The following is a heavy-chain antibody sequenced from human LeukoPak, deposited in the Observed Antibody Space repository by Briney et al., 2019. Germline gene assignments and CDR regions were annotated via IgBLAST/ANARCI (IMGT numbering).Heavy chain of an antibody. Sequence: GGSLRLSCAASGFTFSSYAMSWVRQAPGKGLEWVSAISGSGGSTYYADSVKGRFTISRDNSKNTLYLQMNSLRAEDTAVYYCAKGYYYDSSGYSHGAFDIWGQGTMVTVSP. CDR3: AKGYYYDSSGYSHGAFDI. CDR2: ISGSGGST. V-gene: IGHV3-23*01. D-gene: IGHD3-22*01. CDR1: GFTFSSYA. J-gene: IGHJ3*02.